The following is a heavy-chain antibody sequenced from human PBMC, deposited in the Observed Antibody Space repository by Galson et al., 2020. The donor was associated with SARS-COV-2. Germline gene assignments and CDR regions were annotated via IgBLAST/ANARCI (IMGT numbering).Heavy chain of an antibody. V-gene: IGHV3-23*01. CDR1: GFTFSNYA. Sequence: GGSLRLSCVASGFTFSNYAMSWVRQAPGKGLEWVSAISGRGGSSYYADSVKGRFTISRDNSKNTLYLQVNSLRAEDTVIYYCAKCGYSFGNNGYTSNALDIWGQGTMVTVSS. CDR3: AKCGYSFGNNGYTSNALDI. D-gene: IGHD5-18*01. CDR2: ISGRGGSS. J-gene: IGHJ3*02.